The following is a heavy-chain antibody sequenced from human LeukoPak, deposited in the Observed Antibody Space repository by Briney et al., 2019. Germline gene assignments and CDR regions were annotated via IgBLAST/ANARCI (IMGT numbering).Heavy chain of an antibody. CDR1: GGSFSGYY. V-gene: IGHV4-34*01. CDR3: ARVGYCSSTSCYGRYFDY. J-gene: IGHJ4*02. D-gene: IGHD2-2*01. CDR2: INHSGST. Sequence: KPSETLSLTCAVYGGSFSGYYWSWIRQPPGKGLEWIGEINHSGSTNYNPSLKSRVTISVDTSKNQFSLKLSSVTAADTAVYYCARVGYCSSTSCYGRYFDYWGQGTLVTVSS.